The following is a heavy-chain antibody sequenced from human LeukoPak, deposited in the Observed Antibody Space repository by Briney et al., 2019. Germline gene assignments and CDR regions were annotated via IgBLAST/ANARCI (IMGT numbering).Heavy chain of an antibody. Sequence: SETLSLTCTVSGDSISTSYWTWIRQSPGKGLEWIGYISYTGSTTCNPSLKSRVTIVRDTSKNQFSLRLTSVTAADTAMYFCARGPNTSAYGYNKLDPWGQGTLVTVSS. CDR2: ISYTGST. J-gene: IGHJ5*02. D-gene: IGHD3-9*01. V-gene: IGHV4-59*08. CDR3: ARGPNTSAYGYNKLDP. CDR1: GDSISTSY.